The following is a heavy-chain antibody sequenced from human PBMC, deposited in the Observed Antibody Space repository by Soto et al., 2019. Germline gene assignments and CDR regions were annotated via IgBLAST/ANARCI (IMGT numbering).Heavy chain of an antibody. Sequence: QVQLVESGGGVVQPGRSLRLSCAASGFTFSSYAMHWVRQAPGKGLEWVAVISDDGSNKYYADSVKGRFTISRDNSKNTRYLQMNSLRAEDTAVYYCARETYYDFWSGPYFGMDVWGQGTTVTVSS. V-gene: IGHV3-30-3*01. J-gene: IGHJ6*02. CDR2: ISDDGSNK. CDR3: ARETYYDFWSGPYFGMDV. CDR1: GFTFSSYA. D-gene: IGHD3-3*01.